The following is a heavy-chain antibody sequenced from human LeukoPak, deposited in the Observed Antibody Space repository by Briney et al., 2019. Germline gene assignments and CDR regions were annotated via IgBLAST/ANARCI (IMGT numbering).Heavy chain of an antibody. V-gene: IGHV1-2*02. CDR3: ARGKDDSTGHYDAFDV. CDR1: GYSFSDNY. Sequence: APLKVSCKASGYSFSDNYIHWVRQAPGQGLEYMGWINPKSGDTNFSQRFKGRVTMTSDTSIGTAYMEMRKLRSDDTAVYFCARGKDDSTGHYDAFDVWGHGTMVTVSP. J-gene: IGHJ3*01. D-gene: IGHD3-22*01. CDR2: INPKSGDT.